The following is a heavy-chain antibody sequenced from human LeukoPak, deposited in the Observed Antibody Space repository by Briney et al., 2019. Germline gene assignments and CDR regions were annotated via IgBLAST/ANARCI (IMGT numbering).Heavy chain of an antibody. D-gene: IGHD3-10*01. CDR1: GYSFTSYW. J-gene: IGHJ4*02. V-gene: IGHV5-51*01. Sequence: GESLKISCKGSGYSFTSYWIGWVRQMPGKGLEWMGIIYPGDSDTRYSPSFQGQVTISADKSISTAYLQWSSLKASDTAMYYCARTYYYGSGSYYFFDYWGQGTLVTVS. CDR3: ARTYYYGSGSYYFFDY. CDR2: IYPGDSDT.